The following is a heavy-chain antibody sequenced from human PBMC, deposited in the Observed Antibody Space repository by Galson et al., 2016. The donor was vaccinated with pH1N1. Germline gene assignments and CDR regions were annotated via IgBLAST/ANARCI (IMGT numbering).Heavy chain of an antibody. J-gene: IGHJ3*02. V-gene: IGHV1-18*01. D-gene: IGHD3-3*01. Sequence: SVKVSCKASGYTFTIYAISWVRQAPGQGLEWMGWINVYNGNTNYAQKFQGRVTMTTDTSTTTAYMELRSLRSDDTAVYYCARDFGPSSGIDAFDIWGRGTMVTVSS. CDR1: GYTFTIYA. CDR3: ARDFGPSSGIDAFDI. CDR2: INVYNGNT.